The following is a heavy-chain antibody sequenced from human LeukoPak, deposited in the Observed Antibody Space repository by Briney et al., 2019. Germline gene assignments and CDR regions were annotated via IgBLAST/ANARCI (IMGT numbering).Heavy chain of an antibody. Sequence: GGSLRLSCAASGFTFSSYSMNWVRQAPGKGLEWVSSISSSSSYIYYADSVKGRFTISRDNAKNSLYLQMNSLRAEDTAVYYCARDPVVAATGKYYFDYWGQGTLVTVSS. V-gene: IGHV3-21*01. D-gene: IGHD2-15*01. CDR3: ARDPVVAATGKYYFDY. CDR1: GFTFSSYS. CDR2: ISSSSSYI. J-gene: IGHJ4*02.